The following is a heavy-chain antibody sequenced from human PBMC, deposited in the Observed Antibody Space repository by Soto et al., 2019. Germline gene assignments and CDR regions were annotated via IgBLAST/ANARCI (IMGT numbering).Heavy chain of an antibody. Sequence: EVQLLESGGGSVQPGGSLRLSCAASGFTFITYDMTWVHQAPGKGLEWVSVSRGSDGSTYYADSVKGRFTISRDNSKNTVYLQMNSLRADDTAIYYCVKGNWGDYWAQGTLVTVS. V-gene: IGHV3-23*01. CDR3: VKGNWGDY. CDR2: SRGSDGST. CDR1: GFTFITYD. J-gene: IGHJ4*02. D-gene: IGHD7-27*01.